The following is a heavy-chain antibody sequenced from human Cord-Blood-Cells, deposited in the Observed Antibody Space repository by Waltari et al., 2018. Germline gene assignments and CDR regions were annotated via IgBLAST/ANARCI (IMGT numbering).Heavy chain of an antibody. Sequence: EVQLVESGGGLVQPGGSLRLSCAASGLTFSSYWMSWVRQAPGKGLEWVANIKQDGSEKYYVDSVKGRFTISRDNAKNSLYLQMNSLRAEDTAVYYCARAPSYYFDYWGQGTLVTVSS. V-gene: IGHV3-7*01. CDR3: ARAPSYYFDY. D-gene: IGHD7-27*01. CDR1: GLTFSSYW. CDR2: IKQDGSEK. J-gene: IGHJ4*02.